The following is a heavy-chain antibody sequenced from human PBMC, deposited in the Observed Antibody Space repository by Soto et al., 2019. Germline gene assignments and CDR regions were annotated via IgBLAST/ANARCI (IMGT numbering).Heavy chain of an antibody. D-gene: IGHD2-2*01. J-gene: IGHJ5*02. CDR1: GASLHIGGYY. V-gene: IGHV4-31*01. Sequence: SETLSLTCTVSGASLHIGGYYWAWIRQNSGKGLEWIGNIYYTGVTYYNPSLGSLVNISVNTTKNQFSLVLTSVTAADTAVYFCAKDGSSTANWLDPWGQGLLVTVSS. CDR3: AKDGSSTANWLDP. CDR2: IYYTGVT.